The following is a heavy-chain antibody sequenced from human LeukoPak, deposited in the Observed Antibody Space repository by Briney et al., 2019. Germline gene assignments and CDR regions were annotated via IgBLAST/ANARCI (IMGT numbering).Heavy chain of an antibody. J-gene: IGHJ4*02. CDR2: ISSSSSTI. CDR1: GFTFSRYG. D-gene: IGHD1-1*01. CDR3: ARGLEKDYFDY. Sequence: GSLRLSCAASGFTFSRYGMHWVRQAPGKGLEWVSYISSSSSTIYYADSVKGRFTISRDNAKNSLYLQMNSLRAEDTAVYYCARGLEKDYFDYWGQGTLVTVSS. V-gene: IGHV3-48*01.